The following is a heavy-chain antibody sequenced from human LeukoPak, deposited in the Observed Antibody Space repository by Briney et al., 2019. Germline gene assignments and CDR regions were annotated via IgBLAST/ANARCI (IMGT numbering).Heavy chain of an antibody. J-gene: IGHJ6*03. CDR1: GGSISYGDYY. Sequence: SSETLSLTCTVSGGSISYGDYYWSWIRQPPGKGLEWIGYIYYSGSTYYNPSLKSRLNISVDTSKNQFSLKLNSVTAADTAVYYCARGRVGWGYYYYMDVWGKGTAVTVSS. CDR2: IYYSGST. D-gene: IGHD1-26*01. CDR3: ARGRVGWGYYYYMDV. V-gene: IGHV4-30-4*08.